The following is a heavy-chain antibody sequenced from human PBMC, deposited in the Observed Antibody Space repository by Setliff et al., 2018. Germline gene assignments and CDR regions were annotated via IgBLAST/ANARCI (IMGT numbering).Heavy chain of an antibody. D-gene: IGHD6-19*01. V-gene: IGHV3-33*01. Sequence: GGSLRLSCASSGFTFGGPAMHWVRQAPGKGLEWVAFIWFDGSNKYYAASVTGRFTISRDNSRDTLYLQMNNLRVEDTAVYYCVRDPPGSGFAFESWGQGTLVTVSS. CDR1: GFTFGGPA. J-gene: IGHJ4*02. CDR3: VRDPPGSGFAFES. CDR2: IWFDGSNK.